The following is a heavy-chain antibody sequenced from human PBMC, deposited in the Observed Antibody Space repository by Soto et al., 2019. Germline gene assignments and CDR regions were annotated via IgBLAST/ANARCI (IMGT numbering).Heavy chain of an antibody. V-gene: IGHV3-23*01. Sequence: EVQLLESGGGLVQPGGSLRISCAASGFTFSTYAMSWVRQAPGRGLEWVSAISGTGGNIYYADSVKGRFTISRDNSKNTLYLQMNSLRAEDAAVYYCAKTDIDLPKPYWGQGTLVTVSS. J-gene: IGHJ4*02. CDR1: GFTFSTYA. CDR3: AKTDIDLPKPY. CDR2: ISGTGGNI. D-gene: IGHD5-12*01.